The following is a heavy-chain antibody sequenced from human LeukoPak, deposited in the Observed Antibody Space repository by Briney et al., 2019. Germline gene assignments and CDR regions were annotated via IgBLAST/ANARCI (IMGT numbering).Heavy chain of an antibody. CDR2: ISYDGSYK. CDR3: ARGQHRIAAPGTGFDY. D-gene: IGHD6-13*01. J-gene: IGHJ4*02. CDR1: GFPLSDYW. V-gene: IGHV3-30*03. Sequence: GGSLRLSCAASGFPLSDYWMSWVRQAPGKGLEWVAVISYDGSYKDYADSVKGRFTISKDNSKNTLYLQMNSLRVEDTAVYFCARGQHRIAAPGTGFDYWGQGTLVTVSS.